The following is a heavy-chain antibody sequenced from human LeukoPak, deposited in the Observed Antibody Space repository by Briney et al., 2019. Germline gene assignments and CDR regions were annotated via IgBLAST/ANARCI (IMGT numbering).Heavy chain of an antibody. D-gene: IGHD1-26*01. J-gene: IGHJ4*02. CDR2: ISGSGGST. CDR1: GFTFSSYA. CDR3: ANLMGATTLAAY. Sequence: GGSLRLSCAASGFTFSSYAMSWVRQAPGKGLEWVSAISGSGGSTYYADSAKGRFTISRDNSKNTLYLQMNSLRAEDTAVYYCANLMGATTLAAYWGQGTLVTVSS. V-gene: IGHV3-23*01.